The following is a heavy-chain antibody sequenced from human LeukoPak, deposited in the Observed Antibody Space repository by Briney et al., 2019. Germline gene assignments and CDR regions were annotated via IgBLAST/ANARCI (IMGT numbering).Heavy chain of an antibody. CDR1: GDSMRDTSYY. Sequence: PSETLSLTCSVSGDSMRDTSYYWGWIRQPPGKGLEWIGHVYSSGSTYYNPSLESRVTISVDTSKNQFSLKLSSVTAADTAVYYCARAEYQLLSWWFDPWGQGTLVTVSS. CDR2: VYSSGST. V-gene: IGHV4-39*01. J-gene: IGHJ5*02. CDR3: ARAEYQLLSWWFDP. D-gene: IGHD2-2*01.